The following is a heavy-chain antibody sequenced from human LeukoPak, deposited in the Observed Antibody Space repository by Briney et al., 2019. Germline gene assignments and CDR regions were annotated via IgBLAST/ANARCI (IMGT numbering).Heavy chain of an antibody. Sequence: ASVKVSCTASGYTFTGYGMGWVRQAPGQGLEWMGWISGYNGNTNYAQKLQDRVTMTTDTSTSTAYMELSSLRSEDTAVYYCASLIVVVVAARYGSGYWGQGTLVTVSS. CDR1: GYTFTGYG. CDR3: ASLIVVVVAARYGSGY. J-gene: IGHJ4*02. D-gene: IGHD2-15*01. V-gene: IGHV1-18*01. CDR2: ISGYNGNT.